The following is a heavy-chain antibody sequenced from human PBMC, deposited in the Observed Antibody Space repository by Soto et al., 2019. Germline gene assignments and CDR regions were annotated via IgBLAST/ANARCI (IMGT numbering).Heavy chain of an antibody. CDR2: TTSDGARI. CDR3: ARKNPGRQRELPAY. D-gene: IGHD1-26*01. CDR1: GFTFSSYA. V-gene: IGHV3-30*03. Sequence: PGGSLRLSCAASGFTFSSYAMSWVRQAPGKGLEWVAVTTSDGARINYADSVKGRFTISRDNSRTTLYLQMNSLRIDDTAVYYCARKNPGRQRELPAYSGQGTLVTVSS. J-gene: IGHJ4*02.